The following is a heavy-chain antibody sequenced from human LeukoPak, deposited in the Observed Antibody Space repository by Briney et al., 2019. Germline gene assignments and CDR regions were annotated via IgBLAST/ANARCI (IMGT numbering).Heavy chain of an antibody. CDR2: INHSGST. CDR3: ARVYCSSTSCPKGPWGFDY. V-gene: IGHV4-34*01. CDR1: GGSFSGYY. Sequence: SETLSLTCAVYGGSFSGYYWSWIRQPPGKGLEWIGRINHSGSTNYNPSLKSRVTISVDTSKNQFSLKLSSVTAADTAVYYCARVYCSSTSCPKGPWGFDYWGQGTLVTVSS. D-gene: IGHD2-2*01. J-gene: IGHJ4*02.